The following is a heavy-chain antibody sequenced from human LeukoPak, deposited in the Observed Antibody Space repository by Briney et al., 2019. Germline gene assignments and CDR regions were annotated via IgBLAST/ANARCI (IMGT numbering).Heavy chain of an antibody. J-gene: IGHJ6*03. CDR1: GGSISSYY. CDR3: ARVGSSSWYNYYYMDV. Sequence: SETLSLTCTVSGGSISSYYWSWTRQPPGKGLEWIGYIYYSGSTNYNPSLKSRVTISVDTSKNQFSLKLSSVTAADTAVYYCARVGSSSWYNYYYMDVWGKGTTVTVSS. CDR2: IYYSGST. V-gene: IGHV4-59*01. D-gene: IGHD6-13*01.